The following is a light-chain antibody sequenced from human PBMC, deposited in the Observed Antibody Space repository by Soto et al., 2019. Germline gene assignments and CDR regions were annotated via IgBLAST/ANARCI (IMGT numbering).Light chain of an antibody. CDR3: SSYTSSSTLYV. V-gene: IGLV2-14*01. CDR2: DVS. J-gene: IGLJ1*01. Sequence: SVVTRPPYVCGSIGQAHTISWTGSSGDVGGYNYVCWYQQHPGKAPKLMIYDVSNRPSGVSNRFSGSKSGNTASLTISGLQAEDEADYYCSSYTSSSTLYVFGTGNKVTVL. CDR1: SGDVGGYNY.